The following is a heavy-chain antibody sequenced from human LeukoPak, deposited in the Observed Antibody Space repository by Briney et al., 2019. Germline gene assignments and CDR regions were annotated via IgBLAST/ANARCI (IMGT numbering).Heavy chain of an antibody. Sequence: SVKVSCKASGGTFSSYAISWVRQAPGQGLEWMGGIIPIFGTANYAQKFQGRVTITADKSTSTAYMELSSLRSGDTAVYYCARGVGYCSGGSCYSEYNWFDPWGQGTLVTVSS. CDR2: IIPIFGTA. J-gene: IGHJ5*02. V-gene: IGHV1-69*06. CDR1: GGTFSSYA. CDR3: ARGVGYCSGGSCYSEYNWFDP. D-gene: IGHD2-15*01.